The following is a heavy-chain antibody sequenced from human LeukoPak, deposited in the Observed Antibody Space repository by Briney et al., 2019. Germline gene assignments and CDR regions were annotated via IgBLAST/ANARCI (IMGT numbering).Heavy chain of an antibody. J-gene: IGHJ1*01. CDR1: GFTFSIYG. D-gene: IGHD3-22*01. CDR2: IWYDGSNK. Sequence: GGSLRLSCAASGFTFSIYGMHWVRQAPGKGLEWVAVIWYDGSNKYYADSVKGRFTISRVNSKNTLYLQMNSLRAEDTAVYYCAKDGDSSGYPEYFQHWGQGTLVTVSS. CDR3: AKDGDSSGYPEYFQH. V-gene: IGHV3-33*06.